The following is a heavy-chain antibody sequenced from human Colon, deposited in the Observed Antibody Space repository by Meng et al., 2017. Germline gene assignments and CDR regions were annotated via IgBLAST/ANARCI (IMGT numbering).Heavy chain of an antibody. V-gene: IGHV4-30-4*01. Sequence: QVQLQESGPGLVKPSQTLSLTFTISNGSINSADYYWNWIRQPPGKGPEWLGYIQSSGNTYYTPSLKSRLAMSLDTSKNQFSLRLTSVTAADTAVYYCARNPVIPDARTFDFWGQGALVTVSS. CDR1: NGSINSADYY. CDR3: ARNPVIPDARTFDF. J-gene: IGHJ4*02. D-gene: IGHD2-2*01. CDR2: IQSSGNT.